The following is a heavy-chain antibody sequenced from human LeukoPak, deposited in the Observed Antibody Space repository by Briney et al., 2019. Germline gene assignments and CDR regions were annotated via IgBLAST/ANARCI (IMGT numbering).Heavy chain of an antibody. J-gene: IGHJ4*02. V-gene: IGHV4-31*03. Sequence: PSETLSLTCTVSGGSISCGGYFWSWIRQHPGKGLEGIGYIYYSGSTYYNPSLKRRVTISVDTSKNQFSLKPSSVTAADTAVYYCARGVVGYSYGQPKYYFDYWGQGTLDTVSS. CDR1: GGSISCGGYF. CDR3: ARGVVGYSYGQPKYYFDY. CDR2: IYYSGST. D-gene: IGHD5-18*01.